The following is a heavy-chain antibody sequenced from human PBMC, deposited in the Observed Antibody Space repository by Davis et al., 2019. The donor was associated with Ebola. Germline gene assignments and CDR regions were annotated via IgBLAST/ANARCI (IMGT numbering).Heavy chain of an antibody. CDR1: VITFSSYA. Sequence: GESLKISCTDSVITFSSYAMTWVRQAPGKGLEWVSAISGSGGSTYYADSVKGRFTISRDNSKNTLYLQMNSLRAEDTAVYYCAKGGNVGYYYDSSGDYWGQGTLVTVSS. CDR3: AKGGNVGYYYDSSGDY. V-gene: IGHV3-23*01. J-gene: IGHJ4*02. CDR2: ISGSGGST. D-gene: IGHD3-22*01.